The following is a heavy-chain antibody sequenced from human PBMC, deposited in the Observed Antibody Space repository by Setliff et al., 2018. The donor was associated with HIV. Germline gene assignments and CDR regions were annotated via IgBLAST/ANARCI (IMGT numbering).Heavy chain of an antibody. CDR3: ARDRMPMASWVPGK. J-gene: IGHJ4*02. V-gene: IGHV4-4*07. D-gene: IGHD2-2*01. CDR2: IYTGGRT. Sequence: SETLSLTCTVSGGSISSNYWSWIRQSAGKGLEWVGRIYTGGRTNYNPSLKGRVTMSVDTSKNQFSLNLSSVTAADTAVYYCARDRMPMASWVPGKWGQGTLVTVSS. CDR1: GGSISSNY.